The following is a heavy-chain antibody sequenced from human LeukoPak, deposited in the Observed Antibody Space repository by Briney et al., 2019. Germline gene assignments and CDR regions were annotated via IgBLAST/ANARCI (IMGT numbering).Heavy chain of an antibody. CDR3: ARDYYDSSDAFDI. CDR1: GYTFTSYY. CDR2: INPNSGGT. J-gene: IGHJ3*02. Sequence: ASVKVSCKASGYTFTSYYMHWVRQAPGQGLEWMGRINPNSGGTNYAQKFQGRVTMTRDTSISTAYMELSRLRSDDTAVYYCARDYYDSSDAFDIWGQGTMVTVSS. V-gene: IGHV1-2*06. D-gene: IGHD3-22*01.